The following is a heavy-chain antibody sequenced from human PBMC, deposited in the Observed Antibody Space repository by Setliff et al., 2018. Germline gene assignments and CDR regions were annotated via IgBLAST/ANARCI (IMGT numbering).Heavy chain of an antibody. D-gene: IGHD7-27*01. CDR3: ATLTGDRGVDY. Sequence: SETLSLTCAVSGYSISSGYNWGWIRQPPGKGLEWIASIYYRGSTSYNSSLKSRVSISVDTSKNQFSLNLNSVTAADTAVYYCATLTGDRGVDYWGQGRLGTVPQ. CDR2: IYYRGST. V-gene: IGHV4-38-2*01. CDR1: GYSISSGYN. J-gene: IGHJ4*02.